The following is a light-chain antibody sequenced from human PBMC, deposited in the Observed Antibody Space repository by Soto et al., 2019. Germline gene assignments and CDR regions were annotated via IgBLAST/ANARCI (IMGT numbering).Light chain of an antibody. CDR2: TNN. J-gene: IGLJ1*01. CDR1: SSNIESHT. CDR3: ATWDDSRKGV. V-gene: IGLV1-44*01. Sequence: QSVLTQPPSASVTPGQRITISCSGSSSNIESHTVNWYQQVPGAAPKLLINTNNQRPSGVPDRFSGSKSGASASLAISGLQPEDEATYYCATWDDSRKGVFGTGTKVTVL.